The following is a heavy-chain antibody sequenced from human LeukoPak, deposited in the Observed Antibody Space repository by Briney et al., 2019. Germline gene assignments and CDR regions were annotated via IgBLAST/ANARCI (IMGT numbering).Heavy chain of an antibody. CDR3: ARDRSSMSTVITTGKAGFDP. J-gene: IGHJ5*02. Sequence: PGGSLRLSCAASEFTLSNYWMNWVRQAPGKGLEWVAHIKHDGAENYYVDSVRGRFTISRDNAKNSLYLQMNSLRAEDTAVYYCARDRSSMSTVITTGKAGFDPWGQGTLVTVSS. CDR1: EFTLSNYW. D-gene: IGHD3-16*01. CDR2: IKHDGAEN. V-gene: IGHV3-7*01.